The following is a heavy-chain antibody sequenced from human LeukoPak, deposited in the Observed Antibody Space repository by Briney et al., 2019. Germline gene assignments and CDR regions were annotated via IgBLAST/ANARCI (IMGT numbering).Heavy chain of an antibody. J-gene: IGHJ6*04. CDR1: GGSISSGGYY. D-gene: IGHD3-9*01. Sequence: SQTLSLTCTVSGGSISSGGYYWSWIRQHPGKGLEWIGYIYYSGSTYYNPSLKSRVTISVDTSKNQFSLKLSSMTAADTAVYYCAREPYDILTGPYGMDVWGKGTTVTVSS. CDR3: AREPYDILTGPYGMDV. V-gene: IGHV4-31*03. CDR2: IYYSGST.